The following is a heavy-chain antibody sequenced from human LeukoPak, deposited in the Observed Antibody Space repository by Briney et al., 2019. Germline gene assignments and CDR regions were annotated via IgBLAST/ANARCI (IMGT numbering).Heavy chain of an antibody. CDR2: IPYDGSNK. CDR1: GFTFSSYA. CDR3: ARVGSSGWDFDY. V-gene: IGHV3-30*04. Sequence: GRSLRLSCAASGFTFSSYAMHWVRQAPGKGLEWVAVIPYDGSNKYYADSVKGRFTISRDNSKDTLYLQMNSLRAEDTAVYYCARVGSSGWDFDYWGQGTLVTVSS. J-gene: IGHJ4*02. D-gene: IGHD6-19*01.